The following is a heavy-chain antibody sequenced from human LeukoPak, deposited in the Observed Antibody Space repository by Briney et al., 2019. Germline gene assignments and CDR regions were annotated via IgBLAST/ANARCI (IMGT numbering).Heavy chain of an antibody. CDR3: ARLGLTNWFDP. Sequence: PRESLNISCKASGYSSSSYSSTWAGQMPGKDLDWMGRIDPSDSYPNSSPSFQGHVTISTDKSISTAYLQWSSLKASDTAIYYCARLGLTNWFDPWGQGTLVTVSS. V-gene: IGHV5-10-1*01. D-gene: IGHD7-27*01. CDR1: GYSSSSYS. CDR2: IDPSDSYP. J-gene: IGHJ5*02.